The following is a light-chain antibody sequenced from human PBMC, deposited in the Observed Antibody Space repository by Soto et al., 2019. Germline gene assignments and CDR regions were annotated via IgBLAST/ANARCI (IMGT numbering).Light chain of an antibody. CDR2: KAS. V-gene: IGKV1-5*03. CDR3: QHYNSYSEA. J-gene: IGKJ1*01. Sequence: IQMTQSPSTLSASVGDRVTITCRASHTRSSWLAWYQQKPGKAPKLLIYKASTLKSGVPSRFSGSGSGTEFTLTISSLQPDDFATYYCQHYNSYSEAFGQGTKVDIK. CDR1: HTRSSW.